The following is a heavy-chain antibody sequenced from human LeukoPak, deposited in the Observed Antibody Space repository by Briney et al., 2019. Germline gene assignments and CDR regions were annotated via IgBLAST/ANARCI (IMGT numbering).Heavy chain of an antibody. J-gene: IGHJ4*02. CDR1: GSTFSSYS. Sequence: GGSLRLSCAASGSTFSSYSMNWVRQAPGKGLEWVSSISSSSSYIYYADSVKGRFTISRDNAKNSLYLQMNSLRAEDTAVYYCARAFSGSALDDYWGQGTLVTVSS. V-gene: IGHV3-21*01. D-gene: IGHD3-10*01. CDR3: ARAFSGSALDDY. CDR2: ISSSSSYI.